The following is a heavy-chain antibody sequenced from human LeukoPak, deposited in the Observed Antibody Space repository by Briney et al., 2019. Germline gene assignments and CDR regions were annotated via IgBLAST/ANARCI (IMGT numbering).Heavy chain of an antibody. CDR1: GGSFSGYY. D-gene: IGHD3-9*01. J-gene: IGHJ4*02. CDR2: INHSGST. V-gene: IGHV4-34*01. Sequence: PSETLSLNCAVYGGSFSGYYWSWIRQPPGKGLEWIGEINHSGSTNYNPSLKSRVTISVDTSKNQFSLKLSSVTAADTAVYYCARGLRLLRYFDWLSGEYFDYWGQGTLVTVSS. CDR3: ARGLRLLRYFDWLSGEYFDY.